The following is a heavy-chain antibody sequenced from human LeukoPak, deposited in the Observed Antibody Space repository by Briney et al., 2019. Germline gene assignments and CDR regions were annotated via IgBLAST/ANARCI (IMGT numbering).Heavy chain of an antibody. J-gene: IGHJ3*02. D-gene: IGHD4-17*01. V-gene: IGHV3-21*01. Sequence: PGGSLRLSCAASGFTFSSYSMNWVRQAPGKGLEWVSSISSSSSYIYYADSVKGRFTISRDNAKNSLYLQMNSLRAEDTPVYYCARDLTTVTTDAFDIWGQGTMVTVSS. CDR1: GFTFSSYS. CDR3: ARDLTTVTTDAFDI. CDR2: ISSSSSYI.